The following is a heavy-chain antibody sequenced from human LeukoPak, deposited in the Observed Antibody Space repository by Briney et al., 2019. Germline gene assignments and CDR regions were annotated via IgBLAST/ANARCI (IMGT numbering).Heavy chain of an antibody. V-gene: IGHV3-9*01. Sequence: GGSLRLSCAASGFTFDDYAMHWVRQAPGKGLEWVSGISWNSGSRGYADSVKGRFTISRDNAKNTLYLQMNSLRAEDTAVYYCAKEDYGSDAGSFDIWGQGTMVTVSS. J-gene: IGHJ3*02. D-gene: IGHD3-10*01. CDR3: AKEDYGSDAGSFDI. CDR2: ISWNSGSR. CDR1: GFTFDDYA.